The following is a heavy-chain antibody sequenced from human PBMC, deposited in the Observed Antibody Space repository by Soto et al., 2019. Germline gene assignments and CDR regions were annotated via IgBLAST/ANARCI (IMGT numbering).Heavy chain of an antibody. Sequence: SETLSLTCAVSGGSISSSNWWSWVRQPPGKGLEWIGYIYYSGSTNYNPSLKSRVTISVDTSKNQFSLKLSSVTAADTAVYYCARVTWFGELHNWFDPWGQGTLVTVSS. CDR3: ARVTWFGELHNWFDP. V-gene: IGHV4-4*02. J-gene: IGHJ5*02. CDR1: GGSISSSNW. D-gene: IGHD3-10*01. CDR2: IYYSGST.